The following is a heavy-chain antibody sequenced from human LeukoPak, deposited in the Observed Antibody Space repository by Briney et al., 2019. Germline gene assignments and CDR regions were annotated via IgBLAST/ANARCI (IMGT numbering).Heavy chain of an antibody. J-gene: IGHJ4*02. Sequence: GGSLRLSCAASGVTFSSYAMHWVRQAPGKGLEWVAVISYDGSNKYYADSVKGRFTISRDNSKNTLYLQMNSLRAEDTAVYYCARDEGRDGYKPVDYWGQGTLVTVSS. CDR2: ISYDGSNK. CDR1: GVTFSSYA. V-gene: IGHV3-30*04. D-gene: IGHD5-24*01. CDR3: ARDEGRDGYKPVDY.